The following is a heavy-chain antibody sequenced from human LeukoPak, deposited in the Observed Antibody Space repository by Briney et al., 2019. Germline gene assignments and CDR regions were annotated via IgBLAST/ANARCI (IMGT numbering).Heavy chain of an antibody. CDR3: ARAGGSGSYYPIDY. CDR1: GYTFTGYY. V-gene: IGHV1-2*02. J-gene: IGHJ4*02. D-gene: IGHD3-10*01. Sequence: ASVKVSCKASGYTFTGYYMHWVRQAPGQGLEWMGWINPNSGGTNYAQKFQGRVTMTRDTSISTAYMELSRLRSDDTAVYYCARAGGSGSYYPIDYWGQGTLVTVSS. CDR2: INPNSGGT.